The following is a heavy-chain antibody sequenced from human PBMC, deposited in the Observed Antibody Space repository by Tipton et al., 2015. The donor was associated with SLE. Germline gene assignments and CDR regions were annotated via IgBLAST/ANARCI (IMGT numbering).Heavy chain of an antibody. V-gene: IGHV4-39*07. CDR1: GGSISSSNNF. Sequence: TLSLTCTVSGGSISSSNNFWDWFRQPPGKGREWIGTIYYSGRTDYNPSLKSRVTMSVDTSMNQFSLKLNSVTAADTAVYYCARRRFQSASDSWGQGTLVSVSS. CDR3: ARRRFQSASDS. J-gene: IGHJ4*02. D-gene: IGHD2-21*01. CDR2: IYYSGRT.